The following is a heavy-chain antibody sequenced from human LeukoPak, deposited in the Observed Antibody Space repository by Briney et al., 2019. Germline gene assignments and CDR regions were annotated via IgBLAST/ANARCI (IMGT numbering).Heavy chain of an antibody. D-gene: IGHD4-17*01. J-gene: IGHJ4*02. CDR2: IDPNSGGT. CDR3: ASGERRLDYGDYYFDY. CDR1: GYTFTGYL. Sequence: GASVKVSCKASGYTFTGYLMHWVRQAPGQGLEWMGWIDPNSGGTNYAQKFQGRVTMTRDTSINTAFMELSRLRSDDSAVYYCASGERRLDYGDYYFDYWGQGILVTVSS. V-gene: IGHV1-2*02.